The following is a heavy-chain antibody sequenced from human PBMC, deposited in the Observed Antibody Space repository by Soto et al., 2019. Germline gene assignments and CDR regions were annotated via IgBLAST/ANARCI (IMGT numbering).Heavy chain of an antibody. V-gene: IGHV1-3*01. CDR2: LHADNGDT. CDR1: GYTMNKYN. J-gene: IGHJ4*02. Sequence: QVQLVQSGAEVKRPGASVKISCKASGYTMNKYNMHWVRQAPGQSLEWMGWLHADNGDTKSSPRFQGRVTLNWDTTTSTAYMELSSLRSEDTAMYYCARDGDNRAHFDYWGQRTLVSVSS. D-gene: IGHD1-1*01. CDR3: ARDGDNRAHFDY.